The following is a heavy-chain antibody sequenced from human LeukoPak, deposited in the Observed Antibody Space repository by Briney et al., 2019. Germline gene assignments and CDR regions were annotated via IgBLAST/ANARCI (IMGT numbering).Heavy chain of an antibody. V-gene: IGHV3-33*08. CDR1: GFTFSSYG. CDR3: ARGRYYMDY. CDR2: IWYDGSNK. J-gene: IGHJ4*02. Sequence: GRSLRLSCAASGFTFSSYGMHWVRQAPGKGLEWVAVIWYDGSNKYYADSVKGRFTISRDNSKNTLYLQMNSLRGEDTALYFCARGRYYMDYWGQGTLVTVSS.